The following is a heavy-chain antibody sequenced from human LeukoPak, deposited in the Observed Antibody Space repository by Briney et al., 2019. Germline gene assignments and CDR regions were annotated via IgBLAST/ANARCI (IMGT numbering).Heavy chain of an antibody. D-gene: IGHD1-7*01. J-gene: IGHJ4*02. CDR3: ARPRITVTYSRDYFDY. Sequence: ASVKVSCKASGGTFSSYTISWVRQAPGQGLEWMGRIIPILGIANYAQKSHSRVTITADNSTSTAYMELSSLRSEDTTVYYRARPRITVTYSRDYFDYWGQGTLVTVSS. CDR1: GGTFSSYT. CDR2: IIPILGIA. V-gene: IGHV1-69*02.